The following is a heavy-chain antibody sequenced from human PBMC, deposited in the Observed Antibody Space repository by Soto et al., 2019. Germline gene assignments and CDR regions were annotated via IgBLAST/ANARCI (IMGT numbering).Heavy chain of an antibody. D-gene: IGHD3-3*01. J-gene: IGHJ6*02. CDR2: IRSKAYGGTT. CDR3: TRDSETGPTYDFWSGYPGPWKYYYGMDV. V-gene: IGHV3-49*03. Sequence: HPGGSLRLSCTASGFTFGDYAMSWFRQAPGKGLEWVGFIRSKAYGGTTEYAASVKGRFTISRDDSKSIAYLQMNSLKTEDTAVYYCTRDSETGPTYDFWSGYPGPWKYYYGMDVWGQGTTVTVSS. CDR1: GFTFGDYA.